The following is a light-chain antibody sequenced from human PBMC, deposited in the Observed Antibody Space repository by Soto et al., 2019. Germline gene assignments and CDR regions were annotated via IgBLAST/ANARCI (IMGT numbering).Light chain of an antibody. CDR3: QQGYTTRLT. V-gene: IGKV1-39*01. J-gene: IGKJ1*01. CDR2: ATS. Sequence: DIQMTQSPTSLSASVGDRVTITCRASQKIRSYLNWYQQIPGKAPNLLIYATSILQTGVPSRFSGSGTGTDFTLTINGLQPEDFATYYCQQGYTTRLTFGQGTKVEIK. CDR1: QKIRSY.